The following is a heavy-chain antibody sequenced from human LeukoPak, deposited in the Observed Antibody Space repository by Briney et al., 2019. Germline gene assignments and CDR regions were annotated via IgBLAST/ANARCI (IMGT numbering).Heavy chain of an antibody. D-gene: IGHD3-22*01. Sequence: PGGSLRLSCAASGFTFSSFWMHWVRQAPGKGLVCVSRINSDGSSTSYADSVKGRFTISRDNAKNTLYLQMNSLRAEDTAVYYCASRHYDSSGYYAAFDIWGQGAMVTVSS. CDR2: INSDGSST. J-gene: IGHJ3*02. CDR1: GFTFSSFW. V-gene: IGHV3-74*01. CDR3: ASRHYDSSGYYAAFDI.